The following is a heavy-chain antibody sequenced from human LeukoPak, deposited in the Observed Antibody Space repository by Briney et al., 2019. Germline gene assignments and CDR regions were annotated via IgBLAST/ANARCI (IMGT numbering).Heavy chain of an antibody. V-gene: IGHV3-23*01. J-gene: IGHJ4*02. Sequence: PGGSLRLSYAASGFTFSTHAMSWVRQAPGKGLEWVSAIGGSGAGTYYTDSVKGRFTISRDNSKNTLFLQMNSLRAEDTAVYYCAKRPSGGRDFDYWGQGTLVTVSS. D-gene: IGHD2-15*01. CDR3: AKRPSGGRDFDY. CDR2: IGGSGAGT. CDR1: GFTFSTHA.